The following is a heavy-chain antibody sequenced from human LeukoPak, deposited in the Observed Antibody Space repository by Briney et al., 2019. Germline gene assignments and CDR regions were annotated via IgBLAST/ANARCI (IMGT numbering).Heavy chain of an antibody. CDR2: IYYSGST. D-gene: IGHD3-10*01. J-gene: IGHJ5*02. CDR1: GGSISSYY. V-gene: IGHV4-59*01. Sequence: PSETLSLTCTVSGGSISSYYWSWIRQPPGKGLEWIGYIYYSGSTNYNPSLKSRVTISVDTSKNQFSLRLSSVTAADTGVYYCARDATYYYGSGSYAWFDPWGQGTLVTVSS. CDR3: ARDATYYYGSGSYAWFDP.